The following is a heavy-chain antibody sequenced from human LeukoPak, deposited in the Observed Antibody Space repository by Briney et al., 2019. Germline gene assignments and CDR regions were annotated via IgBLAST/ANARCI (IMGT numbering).Heavy chain of an antibody. V-gene: IGHV3-48*01. CDR1: GLTFSSHS. D-gene: IGHD3-22*01. Sequence: GGSLRLSCAASGLTFSSHSMNWVRQAPGKGLEWVSYISSSSSTIYYADSVKGRFPISRDNAKNSLYLQMNSLRAEDTAVYYCARGAYYYEDWGQGTLVTVSS. CDR2: ISSSSSTI. J-gene: IGHJ4*02. CDR3: ARGAYYYED.